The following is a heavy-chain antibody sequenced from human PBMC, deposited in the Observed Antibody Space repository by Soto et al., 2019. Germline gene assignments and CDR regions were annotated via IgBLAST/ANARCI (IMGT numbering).Heavy chain of an antibody. D-gene: IGHD3-3*01. J-gene: IGHJ5*02. CDR3: AREGARRITIFGVVMNGGWFDP. Sequence: SETLSLTCAVHGGSFSCYYWSWIRQPPGKGLEWIGEINHSGSTNYNPSLKSRVTISVDTSKNQFSLKLSSVTAADTAVYYCAREGARRITIFGVVMNGGWFDPWGQGTLVTVSS. CDR2: INHSGST. CDR1: GGSFSCYY. V-gene: IGHV4-34*01.